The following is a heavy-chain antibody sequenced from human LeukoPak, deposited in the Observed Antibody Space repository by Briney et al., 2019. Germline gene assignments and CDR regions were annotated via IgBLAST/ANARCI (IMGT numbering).Heavy chain of an antibody. V-gene: IGHV1-24*01. Sequence: ASENVSCKVSGYTLTELSMHWVRQAPGKGLEWMGGFDPEDGETIYAQKFQGRVTMTEDTSTDTAYMELSSLRSEDTAVYYCATGFLRYCSGGSCLLVYWGQGTLVTVSS. J-gene: IGHJ4*02. CDR2: FDPEDGET. D-gene: IGHD2-15*01. CDR3: ATGFLRYCSGGSCLLVY. CDR1: GYTLTELS.